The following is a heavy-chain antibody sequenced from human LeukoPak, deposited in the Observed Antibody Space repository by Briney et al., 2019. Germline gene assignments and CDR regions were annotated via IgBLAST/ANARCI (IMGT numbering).Heavy chain of an antibody. Sequence: SETLSLTCTVSGGSISSGGYYWSWIRQPPGKGLEWIGYIYHSGSTNYNPSLNSRVTISVDTSKSQLSLKLNSVTAADTAVYYCARRRDYFDSWGQGTLVTVSS. V-gene: IGHV4-61*08. CDR3: ARRRDYFDS. CDR1: GGSISSGGYY. J-gene: IGHJ4*02. CDR2: IYHSGST.